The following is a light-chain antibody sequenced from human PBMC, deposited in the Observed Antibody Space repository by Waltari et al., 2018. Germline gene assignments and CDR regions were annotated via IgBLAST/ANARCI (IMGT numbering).Light chain of an antibody. CDR3: CSYAGSGTLV. CDR1: SSDVGTYNL. J-gene: IGLJ2*01. CDR2: EVR. V-gene: IGLV2-23*02. Sequence: QSALTQPASVSGSPGQSITISCTGTSSDVGTYNLFSWFQKFPGKAPKLLIYEVRKRPSGVSNRFSGSKSGNTASLTISGLQAGDEADYYCCSYAGSGTLVFGGGTKLTVL.